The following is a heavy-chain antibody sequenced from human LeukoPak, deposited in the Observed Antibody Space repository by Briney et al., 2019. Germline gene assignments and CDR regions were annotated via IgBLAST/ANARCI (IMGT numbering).Heavy chain of an antibody. CDR2: IYSGGST. J-gene: IGHJ4*02. CDR3: ARGGTTAVDFDY. Sequence: PGGSLRLSCAASGFTVSSNYMSWVRQAPGKGLEWVSVIYSGGSTDYAGSVKGRFTISRDNSKNTLCLQMNNLRAEDTAVNYCARGGTTAVDFDYWGQGTLVTVSS. CDR1: GFTVSSNY. D-gene: IGHD1-1*01. V-gene: IGHV3-53*01.